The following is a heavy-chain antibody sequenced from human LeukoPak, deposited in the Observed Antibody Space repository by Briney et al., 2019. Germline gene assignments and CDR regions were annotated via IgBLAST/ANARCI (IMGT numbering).Heavy chain of an antibody. CDR1: GFTFNSYW. V-gene: IGHV3-74*01. Sequence: GGSLRLSCAGSGFTFNSYWMHWVRHAPGKGLVWVSRINSDGSSTSYADSVKGRFTISRDNAKNTLYLQMNSLRAEDTAVYYCAREGVYPFDYWGQGTLVTVSS. CDR2: INSDGSST. CDR3: AREGVYPFDY. J-gene: IGHJ4*02. D-gene: IGHD6-13*01.